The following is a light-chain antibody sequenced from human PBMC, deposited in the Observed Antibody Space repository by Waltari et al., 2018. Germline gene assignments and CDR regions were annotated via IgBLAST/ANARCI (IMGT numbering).Light chain of an antibody. V-gene: IGLV2-14*01. CDR1: RSYVGAYSY. J-gene: IGLJ3*02. CDR2: DVI. CDR3: NSYTNNSTLV. Sequence: QSALTQPASVSGSPGQSIPIPCTGTRSYVGAYSYFSWYQQFPGKVPKLIIYDVIRRPSGVSNRFSGSKSGNTASLTISGLQGEDEAHYYCNSYTNNSTLVFGGGTELTVL.